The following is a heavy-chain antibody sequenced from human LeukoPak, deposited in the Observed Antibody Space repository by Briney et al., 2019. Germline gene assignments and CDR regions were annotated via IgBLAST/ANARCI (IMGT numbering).Heavy chain of an antibody. CDR2: ISGGGDIT. V-gene: IGHV3-23*01. CDR1: GFNFANHA. Sequence: GGSLRLSCAASGFNFANHAMSWVRQTPGKGLEWVSAISGGGDITYYADSVTGRFTISRDNSKDTLFLQMHSLRPGDTAVYYCAREDTPATANYWGQGTLVTISS. CDR3: AREDTPATANY. J-gene: IGHJ4*02. D-gene: IGHD2-21*02.